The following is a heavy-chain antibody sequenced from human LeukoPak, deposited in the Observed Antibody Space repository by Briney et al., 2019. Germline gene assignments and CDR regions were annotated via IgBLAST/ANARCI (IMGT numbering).Heavy chain of an antibody. J-gene: IGHJ4*02. CDR1: GYTFTSYD. V-gene: IGHV1-8*01. CDR3: ARDKAGTRPLDY. D-gene: IGHD6-19*01. CDR2: MNPNSGNT. Sequence: ASVKVSCKASGYTFTSYDINWVRQATGQGLEWMGWMNPNSGNTGYAQKFQGRVTMTRDTSISTAYMELSRLRSDDTAVYYCARDKAGTRPLDYWGQGTLVTVSS.